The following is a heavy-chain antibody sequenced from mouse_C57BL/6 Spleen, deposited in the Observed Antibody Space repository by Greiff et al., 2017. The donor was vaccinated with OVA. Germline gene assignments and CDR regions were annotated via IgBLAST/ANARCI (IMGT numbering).Heavy chain of an antibody. D-gene: IGHD3-1*01. CDR3: ATSGQRTYYDY. Sequence: VQLKESGAELVRPGASVKLSCTASGFNIKDDYMHWVKQRPEQGLEWIGWIDPENGDTEYASKFQGKATITADTSSNTASLQLCSLTSEDTAVYYCATSGQRTYYDYWGQGTTLTVSS. CDR1: GFNIKDDY. J-gene: IGHJ2*01. V-gene: IGHV14-4*01. CDR2: IDPENGDT.